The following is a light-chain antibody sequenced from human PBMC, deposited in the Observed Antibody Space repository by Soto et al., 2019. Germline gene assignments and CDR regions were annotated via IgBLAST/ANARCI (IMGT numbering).Light chain of an antibody. CDR2: YVS. J-gene: IGLJ2*01. CDR1: SADIGAFNY. Sequence: QSALTQPASVSGSPGQSITISCAGTSADIGAFNYVSWYQHHPGKAPKLLIYYVSDRPSGVSTRFSACKSANTASLTISGLQADDEADYYCSSYSTSSALVFGGGTKLTVL. V-gene: IGLV2-14*03. CDR3: SSYSTSSALV.